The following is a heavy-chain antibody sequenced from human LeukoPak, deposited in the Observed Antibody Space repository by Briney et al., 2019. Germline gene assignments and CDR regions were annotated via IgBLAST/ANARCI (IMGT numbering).Heavy chain of an antibody. V-gene: IGHV1-46*01. D-gene: IGHD5-12*01. J-gene: IGHJ3*02. CDR3: ATTSGYDSAFDI. CDR1: GYTFTSFN. Sequence: ASVKVSCKASGYTFTSFNLHWVRQAPGQGLEWMGIINPSGAGTSYAQKFEGRVTMTRDMSTSTVYMELGSLRSEDTAMYYCATTSGYDSAFDIWGQGTMVTVSS. CDR2: INPSGAGT.